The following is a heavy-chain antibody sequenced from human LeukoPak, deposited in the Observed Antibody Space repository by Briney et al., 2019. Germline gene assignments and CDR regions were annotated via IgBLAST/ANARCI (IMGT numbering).Heavy chain of an antibody. CDR3: AKDGLWFGEAPRAK. D-gene: IGHD3-10*01. Sequence: PGGSLRLSCAASGFTFSNAWMSWVRQAPGKGLEWVGRIKSKTDGGTTDYAAPVKGRFTISRDDSKNTLYLQMNSLRAEDTAVYYCAKDGLWFGEAPRAKGGQGSLVTVSS. J-gene: IGHJ4*02. CDR2: IKSKTDGGTT. CDR1: GFTFSNAW. V-gene: IGHV3-15*01.